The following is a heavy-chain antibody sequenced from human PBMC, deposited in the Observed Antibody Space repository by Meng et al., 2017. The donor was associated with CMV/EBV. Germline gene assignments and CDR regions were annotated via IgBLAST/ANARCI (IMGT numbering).Heavy chain of an antibody. Sequence: VMPGYSGAERKTPGSLVMVAFNASVSSFSSYGISWVRQAAGQGLEWMRGIIPIFGKANYAQKFQGRVTITADESTSTAYMELSSLRSEDTAVYYCARMPRDGYNYIDYWGQGTLVTVSS. CDR3: ARMPRDGYNYIDY. CDR1: VSSFSSYG. CDR2: IIPIFGKA. D-gene: IGHD5-24*01. J-gene: IGHJ4*02. V-gene: IGHV1-69*01.